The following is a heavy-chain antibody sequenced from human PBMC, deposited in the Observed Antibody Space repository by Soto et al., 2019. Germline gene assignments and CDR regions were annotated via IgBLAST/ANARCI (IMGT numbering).Heavy chain of an antibody. CDR1: GGSISSYY. V-gene: IGHV4-59*01. J-gene: IGHJ4*02. D-gene: IGHD6-19*01. CDR3: ARDDSSGWYRY. Sequence: PSETLSLTCTVSGGSISSYYWSWIRQSPGKGLEWIGYIYYSGSTNYNPSLKSRVTISVDTSKNQFSLKLSSVTAADTAVYYCARDDSSGWYRYWAQGTLVTVSS. CDR2: IYYSGST.